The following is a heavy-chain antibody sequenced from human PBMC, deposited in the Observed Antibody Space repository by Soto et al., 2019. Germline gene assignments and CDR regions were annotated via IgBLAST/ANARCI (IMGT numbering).Heavy chain of an antibody. CDR3: ARGPRVRYFDPYYYGMDV. J-gene: IGHJ6*02. Sequence: GGSLRLSCAASGFTFSSYGMHWVRQAPGKGLEWVAVIWYDGSNKYYADSVKGRFTISRDNSKNTLYLQMNSLRAEDTAVYYCARGPRVRYFDPYYYGMDVWGQGTTVTVSS. D-gene: IGHD3-9*01. CDR2: IWYDGSNK. V-gene: IGHV3-33*01. CDR1: GFTFSSYG.